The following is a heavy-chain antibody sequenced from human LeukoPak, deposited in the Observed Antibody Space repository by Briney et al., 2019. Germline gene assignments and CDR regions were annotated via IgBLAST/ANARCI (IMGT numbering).Heavy chain of an antibody. V-gene: IGHV1-69*01. D-gene: IGHD6-6*01. CDR1: GGTFSSYA. CDR2: IIPIFGTA. CDR3: ARGRLRLISSSLDGFDY. Sequence: SVKVSCKASGGTFSSYAISWVRQAPGQGLEWMGGIIPIFGTANYAQKFQGRVTITADESTSTAYMELSSLRSEDTAVYYCARGRLRLISSSLDGFDYWGQGTLVTVSS. J-gene: IGHJ4*02.